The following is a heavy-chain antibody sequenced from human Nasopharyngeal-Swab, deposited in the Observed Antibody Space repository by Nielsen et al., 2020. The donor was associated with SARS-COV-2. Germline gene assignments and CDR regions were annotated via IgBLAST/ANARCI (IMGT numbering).Heavy chain of an antibody. V-gene: IGHV1-2*06. J-gene: IGHJ5*02. CDR2: INPNRGGT. Sequence: ASVKVSCKASGYTFTSYYMHWVRQAPGQGLEWMGRINPNRGGTNYAQKFQGRVTMTRDTSISTAYMELSRLRSDDTAVYYCARDPQGDWFDPWGQGTLVTVSS. CDR1: GYTFTSYY. CDR3: ARDPQGDWFDP. D-gene: IGHD3-16*01.